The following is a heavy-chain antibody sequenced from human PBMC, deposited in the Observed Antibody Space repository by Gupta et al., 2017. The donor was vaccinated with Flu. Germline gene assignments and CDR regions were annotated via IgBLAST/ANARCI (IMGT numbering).Heavy chain of an antibody. Sequence: QVQLVESGGGVVQPGRSLRLSCAASGFTFSSYGMHWFRQAPGQGPEWVAVIWYDGSNKYYADSVKGRFTISRDNSKNTLYLQMNSLRAEDTAVYYCARDQLGYCSSTSCYYYYYYGMDVWGQGTTVTVSS. J-gene: IGHJ6*02. D-gene: IGHD2-2*01. V-gene: IGHV3-33*01. CDR1: GFTFSSYG. CDR2: IWYDGSNK. CDR3: ARDQLGYCSSTSCYYYYYYGMDV.